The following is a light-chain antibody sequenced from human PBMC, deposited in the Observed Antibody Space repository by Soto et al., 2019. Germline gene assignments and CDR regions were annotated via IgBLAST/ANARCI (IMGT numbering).Light chain of an antibody. CDR1: QSISSW. Sequence: DIQMTQSPSTLSASVGDRVTITCRASQSISSWLAWYQQKPGKAPKLLIYDASSLESGVPSRFSGSGSGTEFTLTIRSLQPDDFATYYCQQYNSYSWWAFGQGTQGEIK. V-gene: IGKV1-5*01. CDR2: DAS. J-gene: IGKJ1*01. CDR3: QQYNSYSWWA.